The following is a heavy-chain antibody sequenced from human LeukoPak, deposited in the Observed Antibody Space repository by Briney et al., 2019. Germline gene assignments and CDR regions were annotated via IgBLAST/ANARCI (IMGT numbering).Heavy chain of an antibody. CDR3: AGTPWFGELTLDY. J-gene: IGHJ4*02. V-gene: IGHV1-58*02. D-gene: IGHD3-10*01. Sequence: SVKVSCKASGFTFTSSTIQWVRQARGQRLEWIGWIVVGSGNTNYAQKFQERVIITRDMSTTTVYMELSSLRSEDTDVYYCAGTPWFGELTLDYWGQGTLVTVSS. CDR2: IVVGSGNT. CDR1: GFTFTSST.